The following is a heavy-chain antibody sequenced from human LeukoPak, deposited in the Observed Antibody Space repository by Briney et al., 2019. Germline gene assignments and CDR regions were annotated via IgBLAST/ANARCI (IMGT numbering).Heavy chain of an antibody. J-gene: IGHJ6*03. V-gene: IGHV4-31*03. CDR3: AREDCSSTSCYAGYMDV. CDR2: IYYSGST. CDR1: GGSISSGGYY. Sequence: SETLSLTCTVSGGSISSGGYYWSWIRQHPGKGLEWIGYIYYSGSTYYNPSLKSRVTISVDTSKNQFSLKLSSVTAADTAVYYCAREDCSSTSCYAGYMDVWGKGTTVTVSS. D-gene: IGHD2-2*01.